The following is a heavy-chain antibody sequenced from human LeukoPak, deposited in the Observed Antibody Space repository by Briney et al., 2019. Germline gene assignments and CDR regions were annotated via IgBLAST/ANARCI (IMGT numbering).Heavy chain of an antibody. J-gene: IGHJ6*03. Sequence: SETLSLTCAVYGGSFSGYYWSWIRQPPGKGLEWIGEINHSGSTNYNPSLKSRVTISVDTSKNQFSLKLSSVTAADTAVYYCARVSLQNIVVVPAAQPYYYYYYYMDVWGKGTTVTVSS. D-gene: IGHD2-2*01. CDR1: GGSFSGYY. CDR3: ARVSLQNIVVVPAAQPYYYYYYYMDV. CDR2: INHSGST. V-gene: IGHV4-34*01.